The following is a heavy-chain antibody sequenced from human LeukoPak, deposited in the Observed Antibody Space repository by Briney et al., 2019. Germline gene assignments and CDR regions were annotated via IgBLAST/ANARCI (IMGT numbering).Heavy chain of an antibody. V-gene: IGHV1-8*01. D-gene: IGHD6-6*01. CDR3: ARAQIYSSSSGVDY. J-gene: IGHJ4*02. CDR2: MNPNSGNT. CDR1: GYTFTSYD. Sequence: ASVKVSCKASGYTFTSYDINWVRQATGQGLEWMGWMNPNSGNTGYAQKSQGRVAMTRNTSISTAYMELSSLRSEDTAVYYCARAQIYSSSSGVDYWGQGTLVTVSS.